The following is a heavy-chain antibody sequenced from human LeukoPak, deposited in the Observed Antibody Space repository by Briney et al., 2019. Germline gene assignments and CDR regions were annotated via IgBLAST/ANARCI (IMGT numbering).Heavy chain of an antibody. D-gene: IGHD3-22*01. CDR1: GFTFDDYA. Sequence: QPGRSLRLSCAASGFTFDDYAMHWVRQAPGKGLEWVSGISWNSGSIGYADSVKGRFTISRDNAKNSLYLQMNSLRAEDMALYYCAKAQTSTTMIVVGDAFDIWGQGTMVTVSS. J-gene: IGHJ3*02. V-gene: IGHV3-9*03. CDR2: ISWNSGSI. CDR3: AKAQTSTTMIVVGDAFDI.